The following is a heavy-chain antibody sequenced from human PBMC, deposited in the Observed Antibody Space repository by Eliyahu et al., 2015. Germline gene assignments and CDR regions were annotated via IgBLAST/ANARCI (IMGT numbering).Heavy chain of an antibody. D-gene: IGHD6-19*01. Sequence: EVQLVXSGGGLVKPGGSLXLSXAASGFPXSTYSMNWGRQAPGKGLEWVSSISSSSSYIYYADSVKGRFTISRDNAKNSLYLQMNSLRAEDTAVYYCARCTIGSGWYVVDYWGQGTLVTVSS. CDR3: ARCTIGSGWYVVDY. CDR2: ISSSSSYI. CDR1: GFPXSTYS. J-gene: IGHJ4*02. V-gene: IGHV3-21*01.